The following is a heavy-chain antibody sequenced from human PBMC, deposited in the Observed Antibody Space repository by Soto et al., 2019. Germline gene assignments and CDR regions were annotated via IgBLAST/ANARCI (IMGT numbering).Heavy chain of an antibody. J-gene: IGHJ4*02. D-gene: IGHD3-10*01. CDR3: ARARAMVRGVIIPLNFDY. CDR1: GGSISSGGYS. V-gene: IGHV4-30-2*01. CDR2: IYHSGST. Sequence: QLQLQESGSGLVKPSQTLSLTCAVSGGSISSGGYSWSWIRQPPGKGLEWIGYIYHSGSTYYNPSLKSRVTISVDRCKNQFSLKLSSVTAADTAVYYCARARAMVRGVIIPLNFDYWGQGTLVTVSS.